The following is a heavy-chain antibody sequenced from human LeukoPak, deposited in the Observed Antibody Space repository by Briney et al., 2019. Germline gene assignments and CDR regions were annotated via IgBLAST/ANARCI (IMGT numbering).Heavy chain of an antibody. CDR2: IIPIFGTA. CDR1: GYTFTGYY. Sequence: SVKVSCKASGYTFTGYYMHWVRQAPGQGLEWMGGIIPIFGTANYAQKFQGRVMITADKFTSTAYMELSSLRSEDTAVYYCARGGYDFWSRDYYYMDVWGKGTTVTVSS. V-gene: IGHV1-69*06. J-gene: IGHJ6*03. CDR3: ARGGYDFWSRDYYYMDV. D-gene: IGHD3-3*01.